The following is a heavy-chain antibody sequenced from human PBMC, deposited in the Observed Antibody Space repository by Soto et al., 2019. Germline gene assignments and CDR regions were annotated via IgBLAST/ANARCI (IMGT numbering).Heavy chain of an antibody. CDR1: GYTFTSYG. CDR3: ARDGEAGNYDFWSGYYTVGGALWFDP. D-gene: IGHD3-3*01. J-gene: IGHJ5*02. Sequence: QVQLVQSGAEVKKPGASVKVSCKASGYTFTSYGISWVRQAPGQGLEWMGWISAYNGNTNYAQKLQGRVTMTTDTSTSTAYMELRSLRSDDTAVYYCARDGEAGNYDFWSGYYTVGGALWFDPWGQGTLVTVSS. CDR2: ISAYNGNT. V-gene: IGHV1-18*01.